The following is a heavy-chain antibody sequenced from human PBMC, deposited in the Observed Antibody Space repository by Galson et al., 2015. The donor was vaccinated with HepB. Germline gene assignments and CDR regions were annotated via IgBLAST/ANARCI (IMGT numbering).Heavy chain of an antibody. V-gene: IGHV3-49*03. D-gene: IGHD3-22*01. CDR3: TRAEISMIVEGFAFDI. CDR2: IRSKLYGGTT. Sequence: SLRLSCATSGFTFGVYAMSWFRQAPGKGLEWVGFIRSKLYGGTTEYAAPVRGRFTISRDDSKSIAYLQMNSLKAEDTAVYYCTRAEISMIVEGFAFDIWGQGTMVTVSS. J-gene: IGHJ3*02. CDR1: GFTFGVYA.